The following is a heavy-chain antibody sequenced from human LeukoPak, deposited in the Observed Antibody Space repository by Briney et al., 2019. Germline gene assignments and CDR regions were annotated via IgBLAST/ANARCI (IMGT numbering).Heavy chain of an antibody. CDR2: IYYSGST. J-gene: IGHJ4*02. Sequence: PSETLSLTCTVSGGSVSSGSYYWSWIRQPPGRGLEWIGYIYYSGSTNYNPSLKSRVTISVDTSKNQFSLKLSSVTAADTAVYYCAISIAAAGTPDLDYWGRGTLVTVSS. CDR1: GGSVSSGSYY. CDR3: AISIAAAGTPDLDY. D-gene: IGHD6-13*01. V-gene: IGHV4-61*01.